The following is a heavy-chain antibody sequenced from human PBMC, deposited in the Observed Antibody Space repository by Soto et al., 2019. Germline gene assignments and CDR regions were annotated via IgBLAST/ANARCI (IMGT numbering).Heavy chain of an antibody. CDR3: AREVPQFALGMDV. V-gene: IGHV1-69*13. Sequence: SVKVSCKASGGTFSSYAISWVRQVPGQGLEWMGGIIPIFGTANYAQKFQGRVTITADESTSTAYMELSSLRSEDTAMYYCAREVPQFALGMDVWGQGTTVTVSS. D-gene: IGHD3-10*01. CDR2: IIPIFGTA. J-gene: IGHJ6*02. CDR1: GGTFSSYA.